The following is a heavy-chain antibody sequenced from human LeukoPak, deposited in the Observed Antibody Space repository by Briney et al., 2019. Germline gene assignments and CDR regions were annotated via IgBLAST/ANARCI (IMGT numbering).Heavy chain of an antibody. Sequence: PGRSLRLSCAASGFTFSSYGMHWVRQAPGKGLEWVAVIWYDGSNKYYADSVKGRFTISRDNSKNTLDLQMNSLRAEDTAVYYCARAEVMSASSTSCYTLYYWGQGTLVTVSS. V-gene: IGHV3-33*01. CDR2: IWYDGSNK. D-gene: IGHD2-2*02. CDR1: GFTFSSYG. J-gene: IGHJ4*02. CDR3: ARAEVMSASSTSCYTLYY.